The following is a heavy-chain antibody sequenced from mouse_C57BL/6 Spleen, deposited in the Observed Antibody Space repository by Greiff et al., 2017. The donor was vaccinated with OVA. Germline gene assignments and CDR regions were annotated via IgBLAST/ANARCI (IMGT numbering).Heavy chain of an antibody. V-gene: IGHV14-3*01. CDR2: IDPANGNT. CDR3: ASLYYYGSSPYYFDY. D-gene: IGHD1-1*01. J-gene: IGHJ2*01. Sequence: EVQGVESVAELVRPGASVKLSCTASGFNIKNTYMHWVKQRPEQGLEWIGRIDPANGNTKYAPKFQGKATITADTSSNTAYLQLSSLTSEDTAIYYCASLYYYGSSPYYFDYWGQGTTLTVSS. CDR1: GFNIKNTY.